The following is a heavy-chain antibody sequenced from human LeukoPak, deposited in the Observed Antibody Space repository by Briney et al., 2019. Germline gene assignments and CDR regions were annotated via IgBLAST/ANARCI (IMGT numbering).Heavy chain of an antibody. Sequence: PGGSLRLSCAASGFTFSSYGMQWVRQAPGKGLEWVAYIRYDGSDKYYADSVKGRFTISRDNSKNTLYLQMNSLRAEDTAVFYCAKVSPGSSGLRVGFDYWGQGTLVTVSS. CDR3: AKVSPGSSGLRVGFDY. CDR1: GFTFSSYG. J-gene: IGHJ4*02. V-gene: IGHV3-30*02. D-gene: IGHD6-19*01. CDR2: IRYDGSDK.